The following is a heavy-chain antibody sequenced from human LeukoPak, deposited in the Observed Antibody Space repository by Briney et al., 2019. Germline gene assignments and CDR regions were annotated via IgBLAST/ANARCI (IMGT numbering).Heavy chain of an antibody. CDR2: IIPIFGTA. V-gene: IGHV1-69*05. J-gene: IGHJ4*02. D-gene: IGHD2-2*02. CDR1: GGTFSSYA. CDR3: ASSVRDIVVVPAAIPASFDY. Sequence: GASVKVSCKASGGTFSSYAISWVRQAPGQGLEWMGGIIPIFGTANYAQKFQGRVTITTDESTSTAYMELSSLRSEDTAVYYCASSVRDIVVVPAAIPASFDYWGQGTLVTVSS.